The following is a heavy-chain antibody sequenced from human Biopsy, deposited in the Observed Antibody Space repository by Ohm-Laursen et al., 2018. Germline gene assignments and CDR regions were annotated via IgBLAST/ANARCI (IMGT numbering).Heavy chain of an antibody. V-gene: IGHV3-9*01. Sequence: SLRLSCTAPDFTFADYAMSWVRQRPGKGLEWVSGITWNSGHIAYADSVKGRFTISRDNAKNVLWLQMNSLRVDDTAMYYCVKDIRRYFYGMDVWGQGTTVTVS. CDR1: DFTFADYA. CDR2: ITWNSGHI. CDR3: VKDIRRYFYGMDV. J-gene: IGHJ6*02. D-gene: IGHD3-10*01.